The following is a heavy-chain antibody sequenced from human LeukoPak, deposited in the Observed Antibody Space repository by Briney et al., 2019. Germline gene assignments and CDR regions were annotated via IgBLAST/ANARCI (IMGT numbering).Heavy chain of an antibody. D-gene: IGHD1-1*01. CDR3: ARGHPLSATNSNYGMDV. Sequence: SETLSLTCAVYGGSFSGYYWSWIRQPPGKGLEWIGEVNHSGSTNYNPSLKSRVTISVDTSENQFSLKLSSVTAADTAVYYCARGHPLSATNSNYGMDVWGQGTTVTVSS. V-gene: IGHV4-34*01. CDR2: VNHSGST. CDR1: GGSFSGYY. J-gene: IGHJ6*02.